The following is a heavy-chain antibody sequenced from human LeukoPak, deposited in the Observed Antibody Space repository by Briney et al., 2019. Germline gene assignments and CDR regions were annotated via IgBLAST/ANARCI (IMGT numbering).Heavy chain of an antibody. CDR3: ARPRAGFGELSYYYYMDV. V-gene: IGHV4-39*01. CDR2: IYYSGST. CDR1: GGPISSSSYY. Sequence: SETLSLTCTVSGGPISSSSYYWGWIRQPPGKGLEWIGSIYYSGSTYYNPSLKSRVTISVDTSKNQFSLKLSSVTAADTAVYYCARPRAGFGELSYYYYMDVWGKGTTVTVSS. J-gene: IGHJ6*03. D-gene: IGHD3-10*01.